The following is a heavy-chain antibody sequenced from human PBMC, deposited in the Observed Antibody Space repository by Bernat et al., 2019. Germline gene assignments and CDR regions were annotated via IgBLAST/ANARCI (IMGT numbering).Heavy chain of an antibody. CDR1: GFTFSSYG. CDR2: ISSSGTAV. Sequence: VQLVESGGGVVQPGRSLRLSCAASGFTFSSYGMHWVRQAPGKGLEWISYISSSGTAVHYADSVRGRFTISRDTAKNSLYLQLNSLRVEDTAVYYCARDEFDRSGDAFDIWGQGTMVTVSS. D-gene: IGHD3-10*01. CDR3: ARDEFDRSGDAFDI. V-gene: IGHV3-48*04. J-gene: IGHJ3*02.